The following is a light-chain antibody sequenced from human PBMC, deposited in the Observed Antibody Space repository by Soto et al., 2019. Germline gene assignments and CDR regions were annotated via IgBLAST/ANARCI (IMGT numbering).Light chain of an antibody. V-gene: IGLV2-14*01. CDR1: SSDVGGYNY. CDR2: DVS. Sequence: QSVLTQHASVSGSPGQSITISCTGTSSDVGGYNYVSWYQQHPGKAPKLMIYDVSNRPSGVSNRFSGSKSGNTASLTISGLQAEDEADYYCSSYTSSSNVVFGGGTKVTVL. J-gene: IGLJ2*01. CDR3: SSYTSSSNVV.